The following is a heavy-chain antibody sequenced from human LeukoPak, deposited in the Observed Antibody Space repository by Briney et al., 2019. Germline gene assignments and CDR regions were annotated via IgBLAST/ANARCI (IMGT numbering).Heavy chain of an antibody. J-gene: IGHJ4*02. CDR2: INPSGGST. CDR1: GYTFTGYY. Sequence: ASVKVSCKASGYTFTGYYMHWVRQAPGQGLEWMGIINPSGGSTSYAQKFQGRVTMTRDTSTSTVYMELSSLRSEDTAVYYRASENYYDSSDTYGSYGYWGQGTLVTVSS. D-gene: IGHD3-22*01. V-gene: IGHV1-46*03. CDR3: ASENYYDSSDTYGSYGY.